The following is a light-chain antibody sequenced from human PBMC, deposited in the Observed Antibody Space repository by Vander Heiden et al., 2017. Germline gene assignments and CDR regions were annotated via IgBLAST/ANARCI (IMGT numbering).Light chain of an antibody. CDR3: MQALQIPST. CDR2: LGS. V-gene: IGKV2-28*01. Sequence: DIVMTQSPLSLPVTPGEPASISCRSSQSLLHSNGYNFLDWYLQKPGQSPQLLIYLGSNRASGVPDRFSGSGSGTDLTLKISRVEAEDVGVYYCMQALQIPSTFGGGTKVEIK. CDR1: QSLLHSNGYNF. J-gene: IGKJ4*01.